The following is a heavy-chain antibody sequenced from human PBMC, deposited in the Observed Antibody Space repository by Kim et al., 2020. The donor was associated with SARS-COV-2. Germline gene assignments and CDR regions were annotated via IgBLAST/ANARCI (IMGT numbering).Heavy chain of an antibody. CDR2: RSSTI. Sequence: RSSTIYYADSVKGRFTISRDNAKNSLYLQMNSMRAEDTAVYYCSSSWGFDYWGQGTLVTVSS. V-gene: IGHV3-48*04. J-gene: IGHJ4*02. D-gene: IGHD6-13*01. CDR3: SSSWGFDY.